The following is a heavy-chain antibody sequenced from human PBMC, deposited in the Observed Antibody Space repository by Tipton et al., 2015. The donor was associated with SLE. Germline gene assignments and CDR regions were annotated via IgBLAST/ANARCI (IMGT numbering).Heavy chain of an antibody. J-gene: IGHJ4*02. V-gene: IGHV3-23*01. CDR1: GFTFSTYA. CDR3: AKDRYCGGGTCFASYFDL. Sequence: SLRLSCAASGFTFSTYAMSWVRQPPGKGLQWVSAISESGDDTVYADSVKGRFTISRDNSKNTLFLQLSSLGAEDTAIYYCAKDRYCGGGTCFASYFDLWGQGTPVTVSS. CDR2: ISESGDDT. D-gene: IGHD2-21*01.